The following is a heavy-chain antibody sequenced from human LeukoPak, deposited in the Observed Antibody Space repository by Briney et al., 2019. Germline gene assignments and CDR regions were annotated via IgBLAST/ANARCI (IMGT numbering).Heavy chain of an antibody. Sequence: SETLSLTCTVSGGSLSSYYWSWIRQPPGKGLEWIGYIYYSGSTYYNPSLRSRVTISVDTSKSQFSLKLSSVTAADTAMYYCARFGSLREPIHDYWGQGTLVTVSS. D-gene: IGHD3-16*01. CDR3: ARFGSLREPIHDY. V-gene: IGHV4-59*01. J-gene: IGHJ4*02. CDR2: IYYSGST. CDR1: GGSLSSYY.